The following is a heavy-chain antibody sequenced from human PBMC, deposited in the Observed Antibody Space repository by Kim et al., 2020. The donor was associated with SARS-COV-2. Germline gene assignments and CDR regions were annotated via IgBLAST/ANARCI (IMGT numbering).Heavy chain of an antibody. CDR3: ARVQYYYDTSGYGANYFDY. D-gene: IGHD3-22*01. CDR2: IYHSGST. J-gene: IGHJ4*02. V-gene: IGHV4-4*02. Sequence: SETLSLTCAVSGGSISSSNWWSWVRQPPGKGPEWIGEIYHSGSTNYNPSLKSRITISVDKSKNQFSLKLSSVTAADTAVYYCARVQYYYDTSGYGANYFDYWGQGTLVTVSS. CDR1: GGSISSSNW.